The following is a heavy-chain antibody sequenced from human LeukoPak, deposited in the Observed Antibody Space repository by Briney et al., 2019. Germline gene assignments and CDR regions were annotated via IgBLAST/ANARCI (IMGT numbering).Heavy chain of an antibody. J-gene: IGHJ4*02. CDR1: GDSIKNYY. CDR3: ARGQYSGSYYALGG. Sequence: SETLSLTCTVSGDSIKNYYWTWIRQPPGKALEWIGYIYYSGSTNYNPSLKSRVTISVDTSKNQLSLKLSSVTAADTAVYYCARGQYSGSYYALGGWGQGTLVTVSS. V-gene: IGHV4-59*01. D-gene: IGHD1-26*01. CDR2: IYYSGST.